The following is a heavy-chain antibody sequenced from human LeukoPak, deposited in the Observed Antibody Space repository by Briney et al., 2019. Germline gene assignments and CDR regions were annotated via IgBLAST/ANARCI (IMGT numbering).Heavy chain of an antibody. V-gene: IGHV3-53*01. J-gene: IGHJ4*02. D-gene: IGHD5-18*01. CDR2: IYSGGST. Sequence: GGSLRLSCAASGFTVSSNYMSWVRQAPGKGLEWGSVIYSGGSTYYADSVKGRFTISRDNSKNTLYLQMNRLRAEETAVYYCARDPTAVDTGYWGEGTLVTVSS. CDR1: GFTVSSNY. CDR3: ARDPTAVDTGY.